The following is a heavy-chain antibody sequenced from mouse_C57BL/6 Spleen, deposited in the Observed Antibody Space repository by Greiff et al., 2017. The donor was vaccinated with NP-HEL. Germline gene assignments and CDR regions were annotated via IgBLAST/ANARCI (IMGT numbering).Heavy chain of an antibody. CDR1: GYTFTDYY. J-gene: IGHJ2*01. V-gene: IGHV1-26*01. CDR2: MNPNNGGT. Sequence: EVQLQQSGPELVKPGASVKISCKASGYTFTDYYMNWVKQSHGKSLEWIGDMNPNNGGTSYNQKYKGKATLTVDKSSSTAYMGLRSLTSEDSAVYYCAREGYYGSSSYFDYCGQGTTLTVSS. D-gene: IGHD1-1*01. CDR3: AREGYYGSSSYFDY.